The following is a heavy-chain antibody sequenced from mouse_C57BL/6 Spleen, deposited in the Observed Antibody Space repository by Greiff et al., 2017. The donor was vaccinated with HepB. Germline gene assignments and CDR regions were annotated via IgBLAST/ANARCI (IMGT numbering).Heavy chain of an antibody. V-gene: IGHV1-55*01. CDR3: ARGGGYWFAY. J-gene: IGHJ3*01. Sequence: QVQLQQPGAELVKPGASVKMSCKASGYTFTSYWITWVKQRPGQGLEWIGDIYPGSGSTNYNEKFKSKATLTGDTSSSTAYMQLSSLTSEDSAVYYCARGGGYWFAYWGQGTLVTVSA. D-gene: IGHD2-2*01. CDR2: IYPGSGST. CDR1: GYTFTSYW.